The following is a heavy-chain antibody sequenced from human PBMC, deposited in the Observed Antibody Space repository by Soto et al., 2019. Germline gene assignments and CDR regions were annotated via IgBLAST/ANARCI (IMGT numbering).Heavy chain of an antibody. CDR3: ARDSSGNSVSFDY. CDR1: GGSISSYY. J-gene: IGHJ4*02. CDR2: IYYSGST. V-gene: IGHV4-59*01. D-gene: IGHD3-3*01. Sequence: PSETLSLTCTVSGGSISSYYWSWIRQPPGKGLEGIGYIYYSGSTNYNPSLKSRVTISVDTSKNRFSLKLSSVTAADTAVYYCARDSSGNSVSFDYWGQGTLVTVSS.